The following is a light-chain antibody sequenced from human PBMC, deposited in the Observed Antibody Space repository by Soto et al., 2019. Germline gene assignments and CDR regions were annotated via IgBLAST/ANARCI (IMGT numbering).Light chain of an antibody. CDR2: AAS. CDR1: QDIRSD. J-gene: IGKJ4*01. Sequence: DIQMTQSPSSLSASVGDRVTITCRASQDIRSDLGWFQQKPGKAPKRLIYAASTLESGVPSRFSGSRSGTEFTLTISSLQPEDFALYYCQHRANWPLTFGGGTKVEI. CDR3: QHRANWPLT. V-gene: IGKV1-17*01.